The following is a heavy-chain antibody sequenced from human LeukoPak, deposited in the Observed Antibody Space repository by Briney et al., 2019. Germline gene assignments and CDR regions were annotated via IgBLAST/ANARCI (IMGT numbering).Heavy chain of an antibody. CDR2: IWYDGSNK. CDR3: ARAAYCSGGSCYYGGRGYFDY. D-gene: IGHD2-15*01. Sequence: GGSLRLSCAASGFTFSSYGMHWVRQAPGKGLEWVAVIWYDGSNKYYADSVKGRFTISKDNSKNTLYLQMNSLRAEDTAVYYCARAAYCSGGSCYYGGRGYFDYWVQGTLVTVPS. J-gene: IGHJ4*02. CDR1: GFTFSSYG. V-gene: IGHV3-33*01.